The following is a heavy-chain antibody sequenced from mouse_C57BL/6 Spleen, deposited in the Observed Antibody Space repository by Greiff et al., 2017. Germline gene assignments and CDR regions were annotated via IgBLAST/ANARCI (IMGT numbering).Heavy chain of an antibody. J-gene: IGHJ2*01. CDR3: TKRSDGYYGNYFDY. CDR1: GYTFTDYE. Sequence: QVQLQQSGAELVRPGASVTLSCKASGYTFTDYEMHWVKQTPVHGLEWIGAIDPETGGTAYNQKFKGKAILTADKSSSTAYMELRSLTSEDSAVYYCTKRSDGYYGNYFDYWGQGTTLTVSS. D-gene: IGHD2-3*01. V-gene: IGHV1-15*01. CDR2: IDPETGGT.